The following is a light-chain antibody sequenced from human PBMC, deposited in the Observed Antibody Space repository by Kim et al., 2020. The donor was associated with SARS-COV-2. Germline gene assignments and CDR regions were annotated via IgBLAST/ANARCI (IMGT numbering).Light chain of an antibody. J-gene: IGLJ3*02. CDR3: ASWDNSLTCWL. V-gene: IGLV1-44*01. CDR1: GANCGYNC. Sequence: SPAASGANCGYNCVSWFQHLPGTAPKHIIYSVNKRPSGVPDRVSGSKSGTSASLAIAGLQSEDEADYYCASWDNSLTCWLFGGGTQLTVL. CDR2: SVN.